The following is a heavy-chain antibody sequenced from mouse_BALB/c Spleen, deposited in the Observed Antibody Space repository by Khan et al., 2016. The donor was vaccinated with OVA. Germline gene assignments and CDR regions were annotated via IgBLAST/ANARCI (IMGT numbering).Heavy chain of an antibody. CDR2: IYPGTGST. CDR1: GYIFTSYW. V-gene: IGHV1-76*01. CDR3: ARNGDSNYAMVY. Sequence: QVLLKQSGAELVRPGASVKLSFKTSGYIFTSYWIHWVKQRSGQGLEWIARIYPGTGSTYYNEKFKGKATLTADHSSSTAYIQLSSLKSDASAVSFCARNGDSNYAMVYWGQGTSVTVAS. J-gene: IGHJ4*01. D-gene: IGHD2-5*01.